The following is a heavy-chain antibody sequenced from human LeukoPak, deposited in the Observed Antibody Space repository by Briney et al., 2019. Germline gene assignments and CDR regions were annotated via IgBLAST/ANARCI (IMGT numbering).Heavy chain of an antibody. J-gene: IGHJ3*02. CDR3: AREAYCSGGSCYSGRAFDI. D-gene: IGHD2-15*01. Sequence: GESLRLSCAASGYTFCSYCVHWVRQAPGKALVCVSRIKTDWSNTRDEDSVKGRFTNSRNNAKNTLYLQMNSLRAEDTAVYYCAREAYCSGGSCYSGRAFDIWGQGTRVTVSS. CDR2: IKTDWSNT. CDR1: GYTFCSYC. V-gene: IGHV3-74*01.